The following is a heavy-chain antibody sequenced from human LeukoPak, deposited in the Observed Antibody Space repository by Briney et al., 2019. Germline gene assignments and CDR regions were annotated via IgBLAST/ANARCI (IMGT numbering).Heavy chain of an antibody. CDR1: GFTLRSYA. J-gene: IGHJ4*02. CDR2: ISGLSTHI. D-gene: IGHD3-16*01. Sequence: PGGSLRLSCAAPGFTLRSYAMSWVRQAPGKGLEWVSSISGLSTHIYYGDSVKGRFSISRDNAKNSVYLQMNSLGVEDTAIYYCGRAFPPLRTSSAGDLWGQGILVTVSS. V-gene: IGHV3-21*01. CDR3: GRAFPPLRTSSAGDL.